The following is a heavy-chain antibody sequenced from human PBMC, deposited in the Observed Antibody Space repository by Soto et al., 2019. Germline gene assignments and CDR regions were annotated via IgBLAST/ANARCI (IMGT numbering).Heavy chain of an antibody. V-gene: IGHV1-3*01. D-gene: IGHD3-3*01. Sequence: GASVKVSCKASGYTFTSYAMHWVRQATGQRLECMGWINAGNGNTKYSQKFQGRVTITRDTSASTAYMELSSLRSEDTAVYYCARHNGPTRVGGHYGFWSGLDYWGQGTLVTVSS. CDR3: ARHNGPTRVGGHYGFWSGLDY. CDR2: INAGNGNT. CDR1: GYTFTSYA. J-gene: IGHJ4*02.